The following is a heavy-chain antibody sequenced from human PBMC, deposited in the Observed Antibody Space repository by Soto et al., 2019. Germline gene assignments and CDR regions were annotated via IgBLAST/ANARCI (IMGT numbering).Heavy chain of an antibody. V-gene: IGHV3-9*01. Sequence: EEQLVESGGGLVQPGRSLRLSCAASEFTFDNYAMHWVRQAPGKGLEWVSGISWNSGTLVYADSVKGRFTISRDNAKHSLFLQMNSLRAEDTALYFCAKGRTRPLQLGSFGDNAFDVWGQGTMVTVSS. CDR3: AKGRTRPLQLGSFGDNAFDV. CDR2: ISWNSGTL. CDR1: EFTFDNYA. D-gene: IGHD3-10*01. J-gene: IGHJ3*01.